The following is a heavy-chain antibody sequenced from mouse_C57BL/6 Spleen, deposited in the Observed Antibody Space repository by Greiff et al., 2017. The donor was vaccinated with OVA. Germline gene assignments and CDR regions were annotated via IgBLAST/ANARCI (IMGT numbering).Heavy chain of an antibody. V-gene: IGHV1-47*01. CDR3: ARNYYGSSWYFDV. CDR1: GYTFTTYP. Sequence: QVQLQQSGAELVKPGASVKMSCKASGYTFTTYPLEWMKQNHGKSLEWIGNFHPYNDDTKYNEKFKGKATLTVEKSSSTVYLELSRSTSDDSAVYYCARNYYGSSWYFDVWGTGTTVTVSS. CDR2: FHPYNDDT. D-gene: IGHD1-1*01. J-gene: IGHJ1*03.